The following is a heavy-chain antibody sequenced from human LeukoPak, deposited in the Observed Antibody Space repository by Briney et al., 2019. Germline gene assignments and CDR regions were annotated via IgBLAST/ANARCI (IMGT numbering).Heavy chain of an antibody. CDR1: GFTFDDYA. V-gene: IGHV4-34*01. Sequence: PGGSLRLSCAASGFTFDDYAMHWVRQAPGKGLEWIGEINHSGSTNYNPSLKSRVTISVDTSKNQFSLKLSSVTAADTAVYYCARGRRKDIVVVPAATNWFDPWGQETLVTVSS. D-gene: IGHD2-2*01. CDR2: INHSGST. CDR3: ARGRRKDIVVVPAATNWFDP. J-gene: IGHJ5*02.